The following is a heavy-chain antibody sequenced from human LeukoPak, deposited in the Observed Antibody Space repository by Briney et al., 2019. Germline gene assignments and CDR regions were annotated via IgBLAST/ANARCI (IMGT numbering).Heavy chain of an antibody. CDR1: GFTFNIYG. Sequence: GGSLRLSCAASGFTFNIYGMHWVRQAPGKGLEWVAVISFDGSEKHYADSVKGRFTISRDNYKSTLYLQMNSLRPEDTAMYYCERDLGATTATGGLDYWGQGATVTVSS. CDR3: ERDLGATTATGGLDY. D-gene: IGHD1-1*01. CDR2: ISFDGSEK. V-gene: IGHV3-30-3*01. J-gene: IGHJ4*02.